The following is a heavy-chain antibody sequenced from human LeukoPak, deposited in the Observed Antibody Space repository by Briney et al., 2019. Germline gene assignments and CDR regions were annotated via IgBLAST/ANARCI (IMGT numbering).Heavy chain of an antibody. V-gene: IGHV4-34*01. CDR3: ARGRGPPAYDFWSGKLGVWFDP. CDR2: INHSGST. Sequence: KSSETLSLTCAVYGGSFSGYYWSWIRQPPGKGLEWIGEINHSGSTNYNPSLKSRVTISVDTAKDQFSLKLSSVTAADTAVYYCARGRGPPAYDFWSGKLGVWFDPWGQGTLVTVSS. CDR1: GGSFSGYY. J-gene: IGHJ5*02. D-gene: IGHD3-3*01.